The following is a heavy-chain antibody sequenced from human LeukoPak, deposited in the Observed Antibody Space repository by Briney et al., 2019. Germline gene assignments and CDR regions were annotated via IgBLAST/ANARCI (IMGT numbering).Heavy chain of an antibody. CDR1: GGSFSSYY. D-gene: IGHD3-10*01. V-gene: IGHV4-39*07. CDR3: ARRVRSYYGSGTDTFDY. CDR2: IYYSGST. J-gene: IGHJ4*02. Sequence: SETLSLTCAVYGGSFSSYYWGWIRQPPGKGLEWIGSIYYSGSTYYNPSLKSRVTISVDTSKNQFSLKLSSVTAADTAVYYCARRVRSYYGSGTDTFDYWGQGTLVTVSS.